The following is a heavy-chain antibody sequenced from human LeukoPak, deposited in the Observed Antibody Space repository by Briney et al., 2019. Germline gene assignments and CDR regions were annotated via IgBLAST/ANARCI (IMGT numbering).Heavy chain of an antibody. CDR2: IIPIFGTA. D-gene: IGHD3-10*01. J-gene: IGHJ4*02. Sequence: SVKVSCKASGGTFSSYAISWVRQAPGQGLEWMGGIIPIFGTANYAQKFQGRVTIIADESTSTVNMELSSLRSEDTAVYYCARGGYHGSGNYSYYFDSWGQGTLVTVSS. V-gene: IGHV1-69*13. CDR1: GGTFSSYA. CDR3: ARGGYHGSGNYSYYFDS.